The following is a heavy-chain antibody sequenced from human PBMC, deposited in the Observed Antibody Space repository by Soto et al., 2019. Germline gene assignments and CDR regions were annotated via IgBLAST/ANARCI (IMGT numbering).Heavy chain of an antibody. D-gene: IGHD3-3*01. CDR3: ASVAMGWGGYHDYYYMDV. J-gene: IGHJ6*03. Sequence: PSETLSLTCTVSGGSISSGAYYWSWIRQHPGKGLEWIGYIYDSGSMYYNPSLRSRVNISVDTPKNQFSLKLSSVTAADTAVYYCASVAMGWGGYHDYYYMDVWGKGTTVTVS. V-gene: IGHV4-31*03. CDR2: IYDSGSM. CDR1: GGSISSGAYY.